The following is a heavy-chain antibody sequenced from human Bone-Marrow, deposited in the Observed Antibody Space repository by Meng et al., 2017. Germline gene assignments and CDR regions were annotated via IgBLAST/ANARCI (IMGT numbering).Heavy chain of an antibody. D-gene: IGHD1-26*01. CDR2: ISYDGSNK. CDR1: GFTFSSYA. Sequence: QVQLGESVVGVVQPGRSLRLSCAASGFTFSSYAMHGVRQAPGKGLEWVAVISYDGSNKYYADSVKGRFTISRDNSKNTLYLQMNSLRAEDTAVYYCAGGWELLRYWGQGTLVTVSS. J-gene: IGHJ4*02. V-gene: IGHV3-30*04. CDR3: AGGWELLRY.